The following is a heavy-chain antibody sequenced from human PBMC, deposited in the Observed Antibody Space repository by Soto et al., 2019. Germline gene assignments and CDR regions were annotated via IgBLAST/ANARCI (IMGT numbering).Heavy chain of an antibody. CDR1: GESLSGYY. CDR3: ARTRNLDA. J-gene: IGHJ6*02. CDR2: INYSGNT. V-gene: IGHV4-34*01. Sequence: QVQIQQWGAGLLKPSETLSLTCAVYGESLSGYYGNWIRQSPGKGLEWMGEINYSGNTNYNPSIKSRVTISIDTSKNQFSLKLSSVTAADTAVDYCARTRNLDAWGQGTTVIVSS. D-gene: IGHD1-1*01.